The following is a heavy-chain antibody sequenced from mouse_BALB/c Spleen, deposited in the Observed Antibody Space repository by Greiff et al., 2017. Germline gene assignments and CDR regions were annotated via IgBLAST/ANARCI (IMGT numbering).Heavy chain of an antibody. CDR1: GYTFTSYT. D-gene: IGHD1-2*01. J-gene: IGHJ2*01. CDR2: INPSSGYT. V-gene: IGHV1-4*01. Sequence: QVQLQQSGAELARPGASVKMSCKASGYTFTSYTMHWVKQRPGQGLEWIGYINPSSGYTNYNQKFKDKATLTADKSSSTAYMQLSSLTSEDSAVYYCANILLRLRIFDYWGQGTTLTVSS. CDR3: ANILLRLRIFDY.